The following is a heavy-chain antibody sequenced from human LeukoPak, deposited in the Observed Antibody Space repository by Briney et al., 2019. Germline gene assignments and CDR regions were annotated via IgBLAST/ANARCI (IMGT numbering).Heavy chain of an antibody. Sequence: EAGGSLRLSCTTSGFTLSHHGMHWVRQAPGKGLEWVAFIWYDGTNKIYADYVQGRFTLSRDNSKNTVHLEMNSLRIEDTAVYYCVRGSSRTNLLVYLDSWGQGTLVTVSS. CDR2: IWYDGTNK. J-gene: IGHJ4*02. CDR1: GFTLSHHG. CDR3: VRGSSRTNLLVYLDS. D-gene: IGHD1-7*01. V-gene: IGHV3-30*02.